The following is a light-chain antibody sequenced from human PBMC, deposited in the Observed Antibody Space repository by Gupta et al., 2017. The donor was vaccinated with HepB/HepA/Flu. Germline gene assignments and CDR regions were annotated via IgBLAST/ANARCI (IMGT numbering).Light chain of an antibody. V-gene: IGKV3-20*01. CDR3: QQYGSSRWT. J-gene: IGKJ1*01. CDR2: GAS. Sequence: DIVLTQSPGTLSLSPGERATLSCRASQSVSSSYLAWYQQKPGQAPRLLIYGASSRATGLPDRFSGSGSGTDFTLTISRLEAEDVAVYYCQQYGSSRWTFGQGTKVEIK. CDR1: QSVSSSY.